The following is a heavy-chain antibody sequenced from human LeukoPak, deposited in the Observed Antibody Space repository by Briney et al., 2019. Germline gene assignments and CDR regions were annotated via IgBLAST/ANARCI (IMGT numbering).Heavy chain of an antibody. CDR3: AKEDIVATIFDY. V-gene: IGHV3-30*18. CDR2: ISYDGSNK. D-gene: IGHD5-12*01. CDR1: GFTFSNYG. Sequence: GGSLRLSCTASGFTFSNYGMHWVRQAPGKGLEWVAVISYDGSNKYYADSVKGRFTISRDNSKNTLYLQMNSLRAEDTAVYYCAKEDIVATIFDYWGQGTLVTVSS. J-gene: IGHJ4*02.